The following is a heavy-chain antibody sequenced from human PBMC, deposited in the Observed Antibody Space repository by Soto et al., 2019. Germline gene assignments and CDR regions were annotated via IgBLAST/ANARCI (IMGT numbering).Heavy chain of an antibody. Sequence: PSETLSLTCTVSGASMNSYHWSWIRQPARKGLEWIGHIHSSGSTNYNPPLKSRVTMSVDTSKNQFSLRLMSLTAADTAVYYCGRDQGVAAAGITWFDPWGQGSLVTVSS. D-gene: IGHD6-13*01. CDR2: IHSSGST. J-gene: IGHJ5*02. CDR3: GRDQGVAAAGITWFDP. CDR1: GASMNSYH. V-gene: IGHV4-4*07.